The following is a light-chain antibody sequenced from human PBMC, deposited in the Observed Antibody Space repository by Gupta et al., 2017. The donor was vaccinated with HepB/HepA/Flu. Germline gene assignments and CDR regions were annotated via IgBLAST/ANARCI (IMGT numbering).Light chain of an antibody. CDR3: QTWGTGIRV. J-gene: IGLJ3*02. CDR2: VNSHGSH. CDR1: SGHSSYA. V-gene: IGLV4-69*01. Sequence: LVLTQSPSASASLGASVKLTCTLSSGHSSYAIACHQQQPEKGPRYLMKVNSHGSHSKGDGSPDRFSGSSSGAERYLTISSLQSEDEDDYYCQTWGTGIRVFGGGTKLTVL.